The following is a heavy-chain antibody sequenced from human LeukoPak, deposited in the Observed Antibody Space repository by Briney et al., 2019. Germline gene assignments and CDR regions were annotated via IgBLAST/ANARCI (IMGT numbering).Heavy chain of an antibody. V-gene: IGHV3-7*01. Sequence: GGSPRLSCVASGFTFSMYWMTWFRQAPGKGLEWVANLKQDGGQTNYVDSVKGRFTISRDNAKKSLYLQMNSLRAEETAVYYCARDQGLRYYYDTSGYFGDASWGQGTLVTVSS. J-gene: IGHJ4*02. CDR1: GFTFSMYW. D-gene: IGHD3-22*01. CDR3: ARDQGLRYYYDTSGYFGDAS. CDR2: LKQDGGQT.